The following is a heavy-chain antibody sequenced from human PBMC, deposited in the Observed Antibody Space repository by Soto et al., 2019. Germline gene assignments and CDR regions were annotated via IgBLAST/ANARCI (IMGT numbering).Heavy chain of an antibody. CDR2: MSGDGRT. CDR1: GFTFSDSV. CDR3: VKWHTSNFDSLPFTGFDF. D-gene: IGHD3-22*01. Sequence: PGGSLRLSCVGSGFTFSDSVMAWVRQAPGKGLEWISVMSGDGRTRYALSVTGRFTISRDNSKNTLYLQMRSLRAEDAAAYYCVKWHTSNFDSLPFTGFDFWGQGTQVTVS. V-gene: IGHV3-23*01. J-gene: IGHJ4*02.